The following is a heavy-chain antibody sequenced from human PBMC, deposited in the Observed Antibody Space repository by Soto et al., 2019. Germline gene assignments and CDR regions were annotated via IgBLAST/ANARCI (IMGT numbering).Heavy chain of an antibody. Sequence: EVQLVESGGGLVQPGGSRRLSCAASGFTFSSYWMSWVRQTPGKGLEWVANIKHDGSEKYYMDSVKGRFTISRDNAKNSLYLQLNSLRVDDTAVYYCARMSGYDPPLFDSWGQGTLVTVSS. CDR3: ARMSGYDPPLFDS. J-gene: IGHJ4*02. CDR1: GFTFSSYW. D-gene: IGHD5-12*01. V-gene: IGHV3-7*01. CDR2: IKHDGSEK.